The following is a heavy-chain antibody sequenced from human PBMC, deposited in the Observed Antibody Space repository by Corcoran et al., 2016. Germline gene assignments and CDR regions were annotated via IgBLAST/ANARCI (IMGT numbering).Heavy chain of an antibody. Sequence: QVQLAESGGGGVQPGRSLRLSGAATGITFSSYDMHWVRQAPGKGLEWVAVISYDGSNKYYADSVKGRFTISRDNSKNTLYLQMNSLRAEDTAVYYCAKDGGSGSYYWGQGTLVTVSS. CDR3: AKDGGSGSYY. D-gene: IGHD1-26*01. CDR1: GITFSSYD. CDR2: ISYDGSNK. V-gene: IGHV3-30*18. J-gene: IGHJ4*02.